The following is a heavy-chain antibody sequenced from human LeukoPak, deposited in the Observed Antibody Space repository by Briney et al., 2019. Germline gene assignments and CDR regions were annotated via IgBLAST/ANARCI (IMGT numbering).Heavy chain of an antibody. D-gene: IGHD1-14*01. CDR1: GFTFSSYW. CDR3: AREDLSLTGSLED. CDR2: IKQDGSEK. J-gene: IGHJ4*02. V-gene: IGHV3-7*03. Sequence: GGSLRLSCAASGFTFSSYWMSWVRQAPGKGLEWVANIKQDGSEKYYVDSVKGRFTISRDNAKNSLYLQMNSLRAEDTAVYYCAREDLSLTGSLEDWSQGTLVTVSS.